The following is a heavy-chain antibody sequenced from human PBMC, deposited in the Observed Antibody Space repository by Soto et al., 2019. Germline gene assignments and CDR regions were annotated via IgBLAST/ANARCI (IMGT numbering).Heavy chain of an antibody. J-gene: IGHJ6*02. CDR2: IFYSGST. V-gene: IGHV4-59*02. CDR1: GASVSYYY. Sequence: SETLSLTCTVSGASVSYYYWSWIRQPPGKGLEWIGYIFYSGSTDYNPSLKSRVTISVDTSTNHISLKLRSVTAADTAVYYCARDQLTLVRGAIYYYYGMDVWGQGTTVTVSS. D-gene: IGHD3-10*01. CDR3: ARDQLTLVRGAIYYYYGMDV.